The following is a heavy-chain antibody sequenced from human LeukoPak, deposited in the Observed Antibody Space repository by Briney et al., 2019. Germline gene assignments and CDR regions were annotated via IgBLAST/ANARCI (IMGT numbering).Heavy chain of an antibody. CDR3: ARDGEEMATNPLGGGFQH. Sequence: GASVKVSCKASGYTFTSYGISWVRQAPGQGLEWMGWINPNSGGTNYAQKFQGRVTMTRDTSISTAYMELSRLRSDDTAVYYCARDGEEMATNPLGGGFQHWGQGTLVTVSS. CDR2: INPNSGGT. V-gene: IGHV1-2*02. J-gene: IGHJ1*01. CDR1: GYTFTSYG. D-gene: IGHD5-24*01.